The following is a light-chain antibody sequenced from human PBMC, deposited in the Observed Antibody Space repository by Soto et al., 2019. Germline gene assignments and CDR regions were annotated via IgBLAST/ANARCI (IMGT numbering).Light chain of an antibody. J-gene: IGKJ4*01. V-gene: IGKV1-39*01. CDR1: QTISTY. CDR3: QQASTFPFT. Sequence: DIQMTQSPSSLSASVGDRVTITCRASQTISTYLNWYQQKPGKAPKLLIYAASSLQSGVPSRFSGSGSGIDFTLTISSLQPEDFATYYCQQASTFPFTFGGGTEVQIK. CDR2: AAS.